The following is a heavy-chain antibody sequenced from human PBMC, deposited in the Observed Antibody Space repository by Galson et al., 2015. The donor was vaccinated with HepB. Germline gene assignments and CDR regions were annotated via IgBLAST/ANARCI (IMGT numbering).Heavy chain of an antibody. CDR1: GFTFSSYG. V-gene: IGHV3-33*01. CDR2: IWYDGSIK. D-gene: IGHD3-10*01. Sequence: SLRLSCAASGFTFSSYGMHWVRQAPGKGLEWVAVIWYDGSIKYYADSVKGRFTISRDNSKNTLYLQMNSLRAEDTAVYYCASDGDDYYGSGSYYTHWGQGTLVTVSS. CDR3: ASDGDDYYGSGSYYTH. J-gene: IGHJ4*02.